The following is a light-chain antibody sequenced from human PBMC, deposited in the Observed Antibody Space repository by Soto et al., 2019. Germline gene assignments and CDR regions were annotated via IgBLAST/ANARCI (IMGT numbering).Light chain of an antibody. CDR3: NSYTSSSTLV. V-gene: IGLV2-14*01. Sequence: QSALTQPASVSGSPGQSITISRTGTSSDVGGYNYVSWYQQYPGKAPKLMIYEVSNRPSGVSYRFSGSKSGNTASLTISGLLAEDEADYYCNSYTSSSTLVFGTGTKVTVL. CDR1: SSDVGGYNY. CDR2: EVS. J-gene: IGLJ1*01.